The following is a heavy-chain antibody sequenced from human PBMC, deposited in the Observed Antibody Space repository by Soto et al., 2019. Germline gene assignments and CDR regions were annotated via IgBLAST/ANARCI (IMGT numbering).Heavy chain of an antibody. CDR1: GFTFDDYA. Sequence: GGSLRLSCAASGFTFDDYAMHWVRQAPGKGLEWVSGISWNSGSIGYADSVKGRFTISRDNAKNSLYLQMNSLRAEDTALYYCAKARTLIVLMVYASDAFDIWGQGTMVTVSS. V-gene: IGHV3-9*01. J-gene: IGHJ3*02. CDR2: ISWNSGSI. D-gene: IGHD2-8*01. CDR3: AKARTLIVLMVYASDAFDI.